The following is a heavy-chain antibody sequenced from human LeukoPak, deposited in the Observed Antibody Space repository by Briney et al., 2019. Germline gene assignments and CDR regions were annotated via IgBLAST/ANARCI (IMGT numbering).Heavy chain of an antibody. D-gene: IGHD4-17*01. V-gene: IGHV4-59*01. Sequence: SETLSLTCTVSGGSISSYYWSWIRQPPGKGLEWIGYIYYSGSTNYNPSLKSRVTISVDTSKNQFSLKLSSVTAADTAVYYCARVGTATLTGWWFDPWGQGTLVTVSS. CDR1: GGSISSYY. CDR3: ARVGTATLTGWWFDP. J-gene: IGHJ5*02. CDR2: IYYSGST.